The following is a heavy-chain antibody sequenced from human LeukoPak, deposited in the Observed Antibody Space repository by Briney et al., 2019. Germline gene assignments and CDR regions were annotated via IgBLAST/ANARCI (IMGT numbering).Heavy chain of an antibody. CDR1: RYTFTSYG. V-gene: IGHV1-18*01. J-gene: IGHJ5*02. CDR2: ISAYNGNT. D-gene: IGHD6-19*01. Sequence: ASVKVSFKASRYTFTSYGISWVRQAPGQGLEWMGWISAYNGNTNYAQKLQGRVTMTTDTSTSTAYMELRSLRSDDTAVYYCARGPVGAVAWWFDPWGQGTLVTVSS. CDR3: ARGPVGAVAWWFDP.